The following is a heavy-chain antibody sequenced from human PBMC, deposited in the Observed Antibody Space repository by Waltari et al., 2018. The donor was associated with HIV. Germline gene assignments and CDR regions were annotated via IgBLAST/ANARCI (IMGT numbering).Heavy chain of an antibody. V-gene: IGHV3-23*01. CDR1: GFTFSNYA. D-gene: IGHD3-22*01. Sequence: EVQLLESGGGLVQPGGSLRLSCAASGFTFSNYAMSWVRQAPGEGVERVSRISGSGGSTYYADSVKGRFTVSRDNSKDTLFLQMNSLRAEDTALYYCAKEGIIVITDAFDIWGQGTMVIVSS. J-gene: IGHJ3*02. CDR3: AKEGIIVITDAFDI. CDR2: ISGSGGST.